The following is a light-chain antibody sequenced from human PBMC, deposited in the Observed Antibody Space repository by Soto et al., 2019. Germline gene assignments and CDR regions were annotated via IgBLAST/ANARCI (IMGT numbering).Light chain of an antibody. CDR3: QHYNSYSEA. Sequence: DIQMTQSPSSLSASVEDRVIITCRASQSISNHLNWYQQKPGKAPKLLIYDASRLESGVPSRFSGSGSGTEFTLTISSLQPDDFATYYCQHYNSYSEAFGQGTKVDIK. J-gene: IGKJ1*01. CDR2: DAS. V-gene: IGKV1-5*01. CDR1: QSISNH.